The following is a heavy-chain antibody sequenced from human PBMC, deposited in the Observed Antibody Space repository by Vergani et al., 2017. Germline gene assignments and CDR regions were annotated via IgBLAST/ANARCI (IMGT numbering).Heavy chain of an antibody. D-gene: IGHD2-15*01. J-gene: IGHJ4*02. Sequence: QVQLQKWGAGLLKPSETLSLTCAVYGGSFSGYYWSWIRQPPGKGLEWIGEINHSGSTNYNPSLKSRVTISVDTSKNQHSLKLSSVTAADTAVYYCARSQVVVAATLDYWGQGTLVTVSS. CDR2: INHSGST. CDR3: ARSQVVVAATLDY. CDR1: GGSFSGYY. V-gene: IGHV4-34*01.